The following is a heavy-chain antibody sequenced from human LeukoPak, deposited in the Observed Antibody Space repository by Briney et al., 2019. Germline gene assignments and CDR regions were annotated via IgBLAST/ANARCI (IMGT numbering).Heavy chain of an antibody. Sequence: GGSLRLSFAASGFTFSSYAMHWVRQAPGKGLEYVSAISSNGGSTYYANSVKGRFTISRDNSKNTLYLQMGSLRAEDMAVYYCARPYYYDSSAAGYWGQGTLVTVSS. CDR1: GFTFSSYA. V-gene: IGHV3-64*01. J-gene: IGHJ4*02. CDR2: ISSNGGST. CDR3: ARPYYYDSSAAGY. D-gene: IGHD3-22*01.